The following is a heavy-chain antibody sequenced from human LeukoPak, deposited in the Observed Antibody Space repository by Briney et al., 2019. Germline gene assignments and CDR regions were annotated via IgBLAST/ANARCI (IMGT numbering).Heavy chain of an antibody. CDR1: GFTVSSNY. CDR2: IYSGGST. Sequence: GGSLRLSCAASGFTVSSNYMSWVRQAPGKGLEWVSVIYSGGSTYYADSVKGRFTISRDNSKNTLYLQMNSLRAEDTAVYYCARVPLPYCGGDCYPDAFDIWGQGTMVTVSS. J-gene: IGHJ3*02. D-gene: IGHD2-21*02. V-gene: IGHV3-66*01. CDR3: ARVPLPYCGGDCYPDAFDI.